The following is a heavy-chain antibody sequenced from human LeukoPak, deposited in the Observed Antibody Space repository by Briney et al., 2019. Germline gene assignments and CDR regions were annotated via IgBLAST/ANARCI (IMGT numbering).Heavy chain of an antibody. CDR2: ISSSSSST. CDR1: GFTFSDYY. J-gene: IGHJ1*01. D-gene: IGHD3-22*01. V-gene: IGHV3-11*05. Sequence: NPGWSLRLSCAASGFTFSDYYMTWIRQAPGKGLEWLSYISSSSSSTNYADSVKGRFTISRDNAKNSLYLQMNSLRVEDTAVYYCARGSYEWIHFPHWGQGTLDTVSS. CDR3: ARGSYEWIHFPH.